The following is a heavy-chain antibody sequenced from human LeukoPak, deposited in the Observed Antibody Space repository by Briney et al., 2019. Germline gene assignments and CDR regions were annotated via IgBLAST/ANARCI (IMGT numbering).Heavy chain of an antibody. Sequence: GGSLRLTCAASGFTFSGSAMHWVRQASGKGLEWVGRIRSKANSYATAYAASVKGRFTISRDDSKNTAYLQMNSLKTEDTAVYYCTRPAYGDYNDYWGQGTLVTVSS. V-gene: IGHV3-73*01. CDR1: GFTFSGSA. D-gene: IGHD4-17*01. CDR3: TRPAYGDYNDY. J-gene: IGHJ4*02. CDR2: IRSKANSYAT.